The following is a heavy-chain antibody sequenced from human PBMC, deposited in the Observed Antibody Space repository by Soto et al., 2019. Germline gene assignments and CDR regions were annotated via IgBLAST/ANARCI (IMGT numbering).Heavy chain of an antibody. D-gene: IGHD2-15*01. CDR1: GDSISTVDYF. CDR3: ARGRYCLTGRCFPNWFDS. Sequence: SETLSLTCSVSGDSISTVDYFWAWIRQPPGQALEYIGYIYKSTTTYYNPSFESRVAISLDTSKSQFSLNVTSVTAVDTAVYFCARGRYCLTGRCFPNWFDSWGQGTLVTVSS. J-gene: IGHJ5*01. CDR2: IYKSTTT. V-gene: IGHV4-30-4*01.